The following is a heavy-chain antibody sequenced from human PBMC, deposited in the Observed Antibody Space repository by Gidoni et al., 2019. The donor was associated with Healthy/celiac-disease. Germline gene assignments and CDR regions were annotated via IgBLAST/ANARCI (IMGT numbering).Heavy chain of an antibody. CDR1: GGPVSSGRYY. J-gene: IGHJ4*02. V-gene: IGHV4-61*01. CDR2: IYYSGST. D-gene: IGHD3-3*01. Sequence: QVQLQESGPGLVKPSETLSLTCTVSGGPVSSGRYYWSWIRQPPGKGLEWIGYIYYSGSTNYNPSLKSRVTISVDTSKNQFSLKLSSVTAADTAVYYCARSLAYDFWSGYSYFDYWGQGTLVTVSS. CDR3: ARSLAYDFWSGYSYFDY.